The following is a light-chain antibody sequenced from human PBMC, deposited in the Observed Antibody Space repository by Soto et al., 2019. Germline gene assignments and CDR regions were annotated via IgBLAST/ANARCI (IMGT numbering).Light chain of an antibody. V-gene: IGLV3-27*01. CDR3: HSAADNNQV. Sequence: SYDLTQPSSVSVSPGQTARITCSGDVLAKKYGRWFQQKPGQAPVLVIYKDSERPSGIPERFSGSSSGTTVTLTIRGAQVEDEADYYCHSAADNNQVFGGGTKLTVL. CDR2: KDS. CDR1: VLAKKY. J-gene: IGLJ3*02.